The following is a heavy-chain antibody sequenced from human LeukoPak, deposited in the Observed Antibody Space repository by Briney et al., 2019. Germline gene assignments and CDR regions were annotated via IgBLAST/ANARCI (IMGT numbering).Heavy chain of an antibody. Sequence: GGSLRLSCAASGFTVSSNYMSWVRQAPGKGLEWVSVIYSGGSTYYADSVKGRFTISRDNSKNTLYLQMNSLKTEDTAVYYCTRDPAGYSYGWSYWGQGTLVTVSS. J-gene: IGHJ4*02. V-gene: IGHV3-53*01. CDR3: TRDPAGYSYGWSY. D-gene: IGHD5-18*01. CDR2: IYSGGST. CDR1: GFTVSSNY.